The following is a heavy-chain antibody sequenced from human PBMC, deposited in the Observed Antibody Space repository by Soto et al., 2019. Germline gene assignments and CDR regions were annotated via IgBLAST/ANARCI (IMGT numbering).Heavy chain of an antibody. Sequence: PSETLSLTCTVSGGSISSSSYYWGWIRQPPGKGLEWIGYIYYAGSSNYNPSLKSRVTISLDTSKNQFSLKLSSVTAADTAVYYCARNRLLRYFDWLLIGPLFDYWGQGTLVTVSS. V-gene: IGHV4-61*05. CDR3: ARNRLLRYFDWLLIGPLFDY. J-gene: IGHJ4*02. CDR2: IYYAGSS. D-gene: IGHD3-9*01. CDR1: GGSISSSSYY.